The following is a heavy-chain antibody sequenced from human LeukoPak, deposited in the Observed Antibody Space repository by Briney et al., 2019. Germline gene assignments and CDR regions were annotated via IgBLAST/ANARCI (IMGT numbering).Heavy chain of an antibody. CDR3: ARGRTAMATDAFDI. CDR1: GGSFSGYY. CDR2: INHSGST. J-gene: IGHJ3*02. D-gene: IGHD5-18*01. V-gene: IGHV4-34*01. Sequence: SETLSLTCAVYGGSFSGYYWSWIRQPPGKGLEWIGEINHSGSTNYNPSLKSRVTISVDTSKSQFSLKLSSVTAADTAVYYCARGRTAMATDAFDIWGQGTMVTVSS.